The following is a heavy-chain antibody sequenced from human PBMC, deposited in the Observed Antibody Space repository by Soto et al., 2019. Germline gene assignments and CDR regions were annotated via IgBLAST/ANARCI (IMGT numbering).Heavy chain of an antibody. D-gene: IGHD2-2*01. V-gene: IGHV4-34*01. J-gene: IGHJ4*02. CDR1: GVSFIDNY. CDR2: IHHSGRT. CDR3: ALTRRTRAFDS. Sequence: SETLSLTCGISGVSFIDNYLTWLRQPPGKGLEWIAEIHHSGRTNYNPSLKSRVTISVDSSKNQLSLKLSSVTAADTATYYCALTRRTRAFDSWGQGTVVTVSS.